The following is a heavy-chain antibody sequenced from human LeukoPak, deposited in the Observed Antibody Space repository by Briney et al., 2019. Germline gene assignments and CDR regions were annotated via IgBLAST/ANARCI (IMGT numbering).Heavy chain of an antibody. CDR3: ARASLAGDCSGGSCYPIRY. Sequence: GGSLRLSCAASGFTFRSYSMNWVRQAPGKGLEWVSHISSSSTYIHYADSVKGRFTITRDNAENSLFLQMNSLRAEDTAVYYCARASLAGDCSGGSCYPIRYWGQGTLITVSS. V-gene: IGHV3-21*01. D-gene: IGHD2-15*01. CDR2: ISSSSTYI. J-gene: IGHJ4*02. CDR1: GFTFRSYS.